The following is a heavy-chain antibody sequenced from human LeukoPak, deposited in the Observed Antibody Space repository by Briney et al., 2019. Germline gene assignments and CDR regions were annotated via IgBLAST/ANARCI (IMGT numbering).Heavy chain of an antibody. D-gene: IGHD1-14*01. CDR2: IPTTRTT. J-gene: IGHJ3*02. Sequence: SETLSLICSVRGGPIRIYYWICMRQPADKARECIARIPTTRTTPYNPYLKCQFTLPVTTSTSQLSLRLPPVTATNTAVDYCARLHLPDHEGAFDIWGRGTMVTVYS. CDR3: ARLHLPDHEGAFDI. V-gene: IGHV4-4*07. CDR1: GGPIRIYY.